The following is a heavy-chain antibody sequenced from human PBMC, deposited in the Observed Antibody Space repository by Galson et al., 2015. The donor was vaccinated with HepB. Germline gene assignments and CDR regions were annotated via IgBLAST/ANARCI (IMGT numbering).Heavy chain of an antibody. CDR1: GFTVNISA. CDR3: ARPTPYYYDSSGYSDAFHV. D-gene: IGHD3-22*01. CDR2: ISSDENNK. J-gene: IGHJ3*01. Sequence: SLRLSCAASGFTVNISAMHWVRQAPGKGLVKVALISSDENNKFYVDSVKGRFTISRDNSQSTLFLQMNSLTLEDTAVYYCARPTPYYYDSSGYSDAFHVWGQGTMVTVSS. V-gene: IGHV3-30-3*01.